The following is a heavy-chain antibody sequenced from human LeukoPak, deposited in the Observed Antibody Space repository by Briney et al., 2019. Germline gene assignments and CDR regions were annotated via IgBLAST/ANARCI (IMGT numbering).Heavy chain of an antibody. D-gene: IGHD1-26*01. J-gene: IGHJ5*02. CDR1: GGSISSSNW. CDR2: IYHSGST. CDR3: ARDASGSYYFSSWFDP. V-gene: IGHV4-4*02. Sequence: SETLPLTCAVSGGSISSSNWWSWVRQPPGKGLEWIGEIYHSGSTNYNPSFKSRVTISVDKSKNQFSLKLSSVTAADTAVYYCARDASGSYYFSSWFDPWGQGTLVTVSS.